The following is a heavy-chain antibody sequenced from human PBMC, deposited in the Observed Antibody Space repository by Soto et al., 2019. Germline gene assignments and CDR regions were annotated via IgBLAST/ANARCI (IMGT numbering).Heavy chain of an antibody. V-gene: IGHV4-34*01. CDR2: INHSGST. CDR3: ARGQRRYYYYYGMDV. CDR1: GGSFSGYY. Sequence: LSLTCAVYGGSFSGYYWSWIRQPPGKGLEWIGEINHSGSTNYNPSLKSRVTISVDTSKNQFSLKLSSVTAADTAVYYCARGQRRYYYYYGMDVWGQGTTVTVS. J-gene: IGHJ6*02.